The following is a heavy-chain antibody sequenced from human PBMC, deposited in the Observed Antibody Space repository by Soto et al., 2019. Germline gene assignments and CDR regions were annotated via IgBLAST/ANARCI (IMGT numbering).Heavy chain of an antibody. CDR3: ARSSGWYDVDY. CDR2: INAGNGNT. J-gene: IGHJ4*02. CDR1: GYTFTSYG. Sequence: QVQLVQSGAEVKKPGASVKVSCKASGYTFTSYGIHWVRQAPGQRLEWMGWINAGNGNTKYSQKFQGRVTITRDTSASTAYMELSSLRSEDTAVYYCARSSGWYDVDYWGQGTLVTVSS. V-gene: IGHV1-3*01. D-gene: IGHD3-22*01.